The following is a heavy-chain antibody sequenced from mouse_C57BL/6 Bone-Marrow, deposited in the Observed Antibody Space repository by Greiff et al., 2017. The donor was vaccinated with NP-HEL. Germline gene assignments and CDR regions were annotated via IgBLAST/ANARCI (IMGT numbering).Heavy chain of an antibody. Sequence: VKLMESGPELVKPGASVKLSCKASGYTFTSYDINWVKQRPGQGLEWIGWIYPRDGSTKYNEKFKGKATLTVDTSSSTAYMELHSLTSEDSAVYFCARPLWFAYWGQGTLVTVSA. CDR3: ARPLWFAY. CDR2: IYPRDGST. J-gene: IGHJ3*01. CDR1: GYTFTSYD. V-gene: IGHV1-85*01.